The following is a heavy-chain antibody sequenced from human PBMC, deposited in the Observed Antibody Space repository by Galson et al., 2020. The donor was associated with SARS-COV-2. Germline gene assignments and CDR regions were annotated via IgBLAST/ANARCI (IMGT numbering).Heavy chain of an antibody. V-gene: IGHV4-59*01. D-gene: IGHD2-15*01. CDR1: GGSISRYY. J-gene: IGHJ3*02. Sequence: ASETLSLTCTVSGGSISRYYWSWIRQPPGKGLEWIGYIYYSGSTNYNPSLKSRVTISVDTSKNQFPLKLSSVTAADTAVYYCARVGRVAAIRGHDAFDIWGQGTMVTVSS. CDR3: ARVGRVAAIRGHDAFDI. CDR2: IYYSGST.